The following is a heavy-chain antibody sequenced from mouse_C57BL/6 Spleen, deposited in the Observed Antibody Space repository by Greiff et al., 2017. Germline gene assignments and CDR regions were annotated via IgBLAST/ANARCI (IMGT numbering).Heavy chain of an antibody. CDR1: GYAFTNYL. D-gene: IGHD2-5*01. V-gene: IGHV1-54*01. J-gene: IGHJ2*01. CDR3: ARSYYYSKDFDY. Sequence: QVQLQQSGAELVRPGTSVKVSCKASGYAFTNYLIEWVKQRPGQGLEWIGVINPGSGGTNYNEKFKGKATLTADKSSSTAYMQLSSLTSEDSAVYFCARSYYYSKDFDYWGQGTTLTVSS. CDR2: INPGSGGT.